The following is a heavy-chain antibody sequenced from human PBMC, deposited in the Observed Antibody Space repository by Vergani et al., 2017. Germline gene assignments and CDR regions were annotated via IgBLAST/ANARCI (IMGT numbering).Heavy chain of an antibody. Sequence: QVQLVQSGAEVKKPGSSVKVSCKASGGTFSSYAISWVRQAPGQGLEWMGGIIPIFGTANYAQKFQGRVTITADKSTSTAYMELRSLRSDDTAVYYCARKGLTYDFWSGYPLDYWGQGTLVTVSS. CDR2: IIPIFGTA. J-gene: IGHJ4*02. V-gene: IGHV1-69*06. D-gene: IGHD3-3*01. CDR1: GGTFSSYA. CDR3: ARKGLTYDFWSGYPLDY.